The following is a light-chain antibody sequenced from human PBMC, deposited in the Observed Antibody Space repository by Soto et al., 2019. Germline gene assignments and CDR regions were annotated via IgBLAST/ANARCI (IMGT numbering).Light chain of an antibody. V-gene: IGLV2-8*01. CDR3: IAYARSDTYV. Sequence: QSALTQPPSASGSPGQSVTISCTGTSSDVGSYNHVSWHQQHPGKAPKLLIYEVTKRPSGVPDRFSGSKSGNTAYLTVSGLQAGDEADYYCIAYARSDTYVFGTGTKLTVL. CDR2: EVT. J-gene: IGLJ1*01. CDR1: SSDVGSYNH.